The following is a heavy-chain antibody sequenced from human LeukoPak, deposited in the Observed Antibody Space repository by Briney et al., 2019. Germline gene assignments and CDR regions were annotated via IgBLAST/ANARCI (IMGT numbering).Heavy chain of an antibody. J-gene: IGHJ4*02. Sequence: ASVKVSCKASGYTFTGYYMHWVRQAPGQGLEWMGWINPNSGGTNYAQKFQGWVTKTRDTSISTAYMELSRLRSDDTAVYYCARVGVVAARGTFDYWGQGTLVTVSS. CDR3: ARVGVVAARGTFDY. CDR2: INPNSGGT. V-gene: IGHV1-2*04. D-gene: IGHD2-15*01. CDR1: GYTFTGYY.